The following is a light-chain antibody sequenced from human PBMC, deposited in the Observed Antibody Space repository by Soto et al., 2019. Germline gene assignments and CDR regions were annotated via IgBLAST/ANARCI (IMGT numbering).Light chain of an antibody. J-gene: IGKJ1*01. V-gene: IGKV3-20*01. Sequence: VGLTQSPRTLSLSPTERATLSCTSSQRVSSRYLASYHQKPGQAPRLLMSGASSRATGIPDRFSGSGSGTDFTLTISRLEPEEFAVYYCQQYGSSPRTFGQGTKVDIK. CDR2: GAS. CDR1: QRVSSRY. CDR3: QQYGSSPRT.